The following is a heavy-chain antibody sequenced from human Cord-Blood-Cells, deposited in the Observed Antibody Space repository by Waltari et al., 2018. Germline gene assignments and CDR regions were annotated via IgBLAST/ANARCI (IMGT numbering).Heavy chain of an antibody. Sequence: EVQLVESGGGLVKPGGSLRLSCAASGFTFSSYSMNWVRQAPGKGLEWVSSISSSSSYIYYADSVKGRFTNSRDNAKNSLYLQMNSLRAEDTAVYYCAGGIAAAGDYWGQGTLVTVSS. CDR1: GFTFSSYS. CDR3: AGGIAAAGDY. D-gene: IGHD6-13*01. CDR2: ISSSSSYI. V-gene: IGHV3-21*01. J-gene: IGHJ4*02.